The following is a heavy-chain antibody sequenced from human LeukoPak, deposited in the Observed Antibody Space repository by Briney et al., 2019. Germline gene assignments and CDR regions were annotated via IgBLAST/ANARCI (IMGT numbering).Heavy chain of an antibody. Sequence: GGSLRLSCAASEFTFSSYAMHWVRQAPGKGLEYVSAISGNGGSTYHANSVKGRFTISRDNSKNTLYLQMGSLRAEDMAVYYCARAGPSQQWLTAYYFDYWGQGTLVTVSS. CDR3: ARAGPSQQWLTAYYFDY. CDR1: EFTFSSYA. J-gene: IGHJ4*02. D-gene: IGHD6-19*01. CDR2: ISGNGGST. V-gene: IGHV3-64*01.